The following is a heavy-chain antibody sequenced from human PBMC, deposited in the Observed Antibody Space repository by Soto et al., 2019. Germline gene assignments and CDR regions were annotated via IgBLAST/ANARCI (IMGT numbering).Heavy chain of an antibody. J-gene: IGHJ4*02. D-gene: IGHD1-26*01. CDR1: GGDLRNSG. CDR3: AKEDGAAFKT. Sequence: QVHLVQSGAEMKKPGSSVKVSCKVSGGDLRNSGISWVRQAPGQGLEWMGGIFPLVAMVDYSKKFQGRVTITADESTNTAYMDLGSLRSDDTAVYYCAKEDGAAFKTGGQGTRVIGSS. CDR2: IFPLVAMV. V-gene: IGHV1-69*12.